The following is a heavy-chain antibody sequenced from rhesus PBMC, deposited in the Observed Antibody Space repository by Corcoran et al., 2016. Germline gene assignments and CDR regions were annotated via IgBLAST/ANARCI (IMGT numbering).Heavy chain of an antibody. CDR1: GFSLSTSGMG. D-gene: IGHD2-2*01. Sequence: QVTLKESGPALVKPTQTLTLTCTFSGFSLSTSGMGVGWIRQPPGKTLEWLAHIYWDADKFYSTSLESRLTISEDTSQNRVVLTMTNMDPVASATYYCTRRPPYWTNATFYLEDFDYWGQGVLVTVSS. CDR3: TRRPPYWTNATFYLEDFDY. J-gene: IGHJ4*01. V-gene: IGHV2-1*01. CDR2: IYWDADK.